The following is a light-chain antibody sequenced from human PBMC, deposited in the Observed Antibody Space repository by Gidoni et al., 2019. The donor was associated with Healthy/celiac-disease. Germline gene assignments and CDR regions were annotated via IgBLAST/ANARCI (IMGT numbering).Light chain of an antibody. CDR2: AAS. CDR1: QGISSY. V-gene: IGKV1-9*01. CDR3: QQLNSYPRT. J-gene: IGKJ2*01. Sequence: DIQLTQSPSFLSASVGDRVTITCRASQGISSYLAWYQQKPGKAPKLLIYAASILQSGVPSRFSGRGSGTEFTLTISSLQPEDFATYYCQQLNSYPRTFGQWTKLEIK.